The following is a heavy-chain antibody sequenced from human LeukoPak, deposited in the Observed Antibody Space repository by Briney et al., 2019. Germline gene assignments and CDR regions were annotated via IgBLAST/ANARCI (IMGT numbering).Heavy chain of an antibody. Sequence: GGSLRLSCAASGFTFSSYGMSWVHQAPGKGLEWVSAISGSGGSTYYADSVKGRFTISRDNSKNPLYLQMNSLRAEDTAVYYCAKEFVYYGSDSFFDYWGQGTLVTVSS. CDR2: ISGSGGST. V-gene: IGHV3-23*01. D-gene: IGHD3-10*01. CDR1: GFTFSSYG. CDR3: AKEFVYYGSDSFFDY. J-gene: IGHJ4*02.